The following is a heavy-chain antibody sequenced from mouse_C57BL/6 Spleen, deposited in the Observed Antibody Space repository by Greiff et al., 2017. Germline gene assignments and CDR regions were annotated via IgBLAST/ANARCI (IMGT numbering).Heavy chain of an antibody. D-gene: IGHD1-1*01. V-gene: IGHV1-78*01. CDR3: ARGATVYYFDY. Sequence: VQLQQSGPELVKPGASVKLSCKASGYTFTDHTIHWMKQRPEQGLEWIGYIYPRDGSTKYNEKFKGKATLTADKSSSTAYMQLNSLTSEDSAVYFCARGATVYYFDYWGQGTTLTVSS. CDR1: GYTFTDHT. J-gene: IGHJ2*01. CDR2: IYPRDGST.